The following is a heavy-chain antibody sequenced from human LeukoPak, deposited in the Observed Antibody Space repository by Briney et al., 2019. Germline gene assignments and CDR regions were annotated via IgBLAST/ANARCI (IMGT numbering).Heavy chain of an antibody. V-gene: IGHV3-21*01. J-gene: IGHJ4*02. CDR1: GFTFSSYS. Sequence: IPGGSLRLSCAASGFTFSSYSMNWVRQAPGKGLEWVSSISSSSSNIYYADSVKGRFTISRDNAKNSLYLQMNSLRAEDTAVYYCARDTQHRYDYSDYWGQGTLVTVSS. CDR3: ARDTQHRYDYSDY. D-gene: IGHD3-3*01. CDR2: ISSSSSNI.